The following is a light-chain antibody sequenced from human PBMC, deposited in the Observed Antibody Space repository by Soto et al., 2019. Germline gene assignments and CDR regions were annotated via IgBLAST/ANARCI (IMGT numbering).Light chain of an antibody. CDR3: YSYAGSNNWGV. CDR1: SSDVGGYNY. Sequence: QSALAQPPSASGSHGQSVAISCTGTSSDVGGYNYVSWYQQHPGKAPKLMIYEVSKRPSGVPNRFSGSKSGNTASLTVSGLQAEDEAVYYCYSYAGSNNWGVFGGGTKLTVL. J-gene: IGLJ2*01. V-gene: IGLV2-8*01. CDR2: EVS.